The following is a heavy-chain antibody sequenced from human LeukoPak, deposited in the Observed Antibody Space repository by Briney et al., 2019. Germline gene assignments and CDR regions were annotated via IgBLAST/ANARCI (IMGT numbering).Heavy chain of an antibody. CDR2: ISYDGSNK. J-gene: IGHJ4*02. Sequence: PGGSLRLSCAASGFTFSSYGMHWVRQAPGKGLEWVAVISYDGSNKYYADSVKGRFTISRDNSKNTLYLQMNSLRAEDTAVYYCAKGDSSGPSGYWGQGTLVTVSS. CDR3: AKGDSSGPSGY. V-gene: IGHV3-30*18. D-gene: IGHD3-22*01. CDR1: GFTFSSYG.